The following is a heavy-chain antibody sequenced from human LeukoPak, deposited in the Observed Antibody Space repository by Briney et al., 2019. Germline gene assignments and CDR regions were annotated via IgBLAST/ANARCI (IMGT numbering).Heavy chain of an antibody. CDR2: FSGPMETT. Sequence: GGSLRLSCAASGFTFNRYAMSWVRHVPGKRLEWVSTFSGPMETTYYAPSVRGRFTMSRDNSKNTLSLQMNSLRAEDTAVYYCARDRGPRTGSMVREAYDNWGQGTLVTVSS. J-gene: IGHJ4*02. CDR1: GFTFNRYA. D-gene: IGHD3-10*01. V-gene: IGHV3-23*01. CDR3: ARDRGPRTGSMVREAYDN.